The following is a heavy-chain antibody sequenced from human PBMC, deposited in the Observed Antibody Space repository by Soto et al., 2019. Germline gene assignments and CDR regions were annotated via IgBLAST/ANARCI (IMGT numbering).Heavy chain of an antibody. CDR3: AMTKTTLYNLFDP. V-gene: IGHV4-59*08. Sequence: PSETLSLTCTVSGGSIRGYYWSWIRQTPGKGLEWIGQIYYTGSTNYNPSLKSRVTISVDTSKKHFYLKLSSVTAGDTAMYYCAMTKTTLYNLFDPWGQGTQVTVSS. CDR1: GGSIRGYY. J-gene: IGHJ5*02. D-gene: IGHD1-1*01. CDR2: IYYTGST.